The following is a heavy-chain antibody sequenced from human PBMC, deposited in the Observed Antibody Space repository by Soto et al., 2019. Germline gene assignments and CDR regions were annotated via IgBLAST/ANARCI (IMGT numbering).Heavy chain of an antibody. CDR1: GFTFSKFA. J-gene: IGHJ6*02. V-gene: IGHV3-23*01. Sequence: EVQVLESGGGLVQPGGSLRLSCAGSGFTFSKFALTWVRKAPVKGLEWVSTTRGNGEHTYYADSVKGRFTVSRDNSKKALFLEMSSLRAEDTAVYYCAKDSKSVAVSAARVYGMDVWGQGTTVTVSS. D-gene: IGHD2-2*01. CDR3: AKDSKSVAVSAARVYGMDV. CDR2: TRGNGEHT.